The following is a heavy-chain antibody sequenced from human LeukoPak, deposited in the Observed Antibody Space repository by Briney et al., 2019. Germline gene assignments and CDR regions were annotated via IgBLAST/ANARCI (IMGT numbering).Heavy chain of an antibody. CDR3: ARGTYCSSTSCYLGAINTPITGPDY. V-gene: IGHV1-46*01. CDR2: INPSGGST. Sequence: ASAKVSCKASGYTFTSYYMHWVRQAPGQGLEWMGIINPSGGSTSYAQKFQGRVTMTRDTSTSTVYMELSSLRSEDTAVYYCARGTYCSSTSCYLGAINTPITGPDYWGQGTLVTVSS. D-gene: IGHD2-2*01. CDR1: GYTFTSYY. J-gene: IGHJ4*02.